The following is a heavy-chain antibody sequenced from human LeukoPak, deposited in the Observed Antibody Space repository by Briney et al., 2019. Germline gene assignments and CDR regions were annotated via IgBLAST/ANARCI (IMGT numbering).Heavy chain of an antibody. CDR2: INPSSGGT. V-gene: IGHV1-46*01. CDR1: GYTFTSYA. Sequence: ASVKVSCKASGYTFTSYAMNWVRQAPGQGLEWMGKINPSSGGTGYAQKFQGRVTMTRDTSTSTVYMELTSLRSEDTAVYCARDGLYCTNGVCSSDIWGQGTLVTVS. D-gene: IGHD2-8*01. J-gene: IGHJ3*02. CDR3: ARDGLYCTNGVCSSDI.